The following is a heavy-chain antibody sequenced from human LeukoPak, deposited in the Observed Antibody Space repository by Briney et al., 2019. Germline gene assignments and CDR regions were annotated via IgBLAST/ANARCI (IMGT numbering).Heavy chain of an antibody. D-gene: IGHD6-19*01. CDR3: VRGDSSGWYPSPNWFDP. V-gene: IGHV3-30*04. CDR1: GFTFSSYA. Sequence: PGGSLRLSCAASGFTFSSYAMHWVRQAPGKGLEWVAVISYDGSNKYYADSVKGRFTISRDNSKNTLYLQMNSLRAEDTAVYYCVRGDSSGWYPSPNWFDPWGQGTLVTVSS. J-gene: IGHJ5*02. CDR2: ISYDGSNK.